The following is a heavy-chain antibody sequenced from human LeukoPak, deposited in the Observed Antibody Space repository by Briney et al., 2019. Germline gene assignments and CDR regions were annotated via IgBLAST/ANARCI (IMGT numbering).Heavy chain of an antibody. J-gene: IGHJ4*02. D-gene: IGHD5-24*01. CDR3: ARDSVAMSTIREFGY. CDR1: GYTFTNYG. CDR2: ISAYNGDT. V-gene: IGHV1-18*01. Sequence: ASVRVSCKASGYTFTNYGFSWVRQAPGRGLEWMGWISAYNGDTNYAQKLQGRVTMTTDTSTSTAYMELRSLRSDDTAVYYCARDSVAMSTIREFGYWGQGTLVTVSS.